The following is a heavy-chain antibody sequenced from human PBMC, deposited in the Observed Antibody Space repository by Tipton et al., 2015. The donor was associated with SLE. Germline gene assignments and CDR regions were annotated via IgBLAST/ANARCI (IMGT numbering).Heavy chain of an antibody. V-gene: IGHV4-61*01. CDR2: IYYSGFT. Sequence: TLSLTCTVSGGSVSSSSKYWAWIRQPPGKGLEWIGYIYYSGFTNYNPSLKSRVSMSVDTSKNQFSLTLTSVTAADTAVYYCATSNSFGGNSLYWGQGTLVTVSS. J-gene: IGHJ4*02. CDR3: ATSNSFGGNSLY. D-gene: IGHD4-23*01. CDR1: GGSVSSSSKY.